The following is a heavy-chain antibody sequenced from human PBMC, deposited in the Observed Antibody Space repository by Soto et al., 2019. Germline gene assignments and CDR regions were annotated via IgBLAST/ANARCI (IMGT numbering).Heavy chain of an antibody. CDR3: ARCETAGHRGFDI. J-gene: IGHJ3*02. V-gene: IGHV1-69*06. D-gene: IGHD6-19*01. CDR2: IIPTFGTA. Sequence: QVQLVQSGAEMREPGSSVKVSCKASGGTFSSSAINWLRQAPGQGPEWMGGIIPTFGTANYIEKFRGRVTITADTSTSTAYMEVSSLKSEDTAMYVCARCETAGHRGFDIWGQGTMVTVSS. CDR1: GGTFSSSA.